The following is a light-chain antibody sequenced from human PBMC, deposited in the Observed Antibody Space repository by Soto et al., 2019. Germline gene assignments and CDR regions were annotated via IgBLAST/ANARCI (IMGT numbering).Light chain of an antibody. Sequence: DIVMTQSPDSLAVSLGERATINCKSSQSVLSSSDNKNYLAWYQQKPGQLPKLLIYLASTRETGVPDRCSGSGSGTDFPRTISSLRGADVVVQYCQHNYGSPTIGLATKVDIK. CDR2: LAS. V-gene: IGKV4-1*01. CDR1: QSVLSSSDNKNY. J-gene: IGKJ3*01. CDR3: QHNYGSPT.